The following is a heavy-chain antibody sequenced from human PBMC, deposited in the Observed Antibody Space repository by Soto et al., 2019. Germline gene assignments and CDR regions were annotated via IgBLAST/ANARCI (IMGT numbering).Heavy chain of an antibody. CDR3: ARGWLQFLPYGSAFDI. D-gene: IGHD5-12*01. CDR1: GFTFSSYA. CDR2: ISYDGSNK. V-gene: IGHV3-30-3*01. J-gene: IGHJ3*02. Sequence: GGSLRLSGAASGFTFSSYAMHSVRQAPGKGLEWVAVISYDGSNKYYADSVKGRFTISRDNSKNTLYLQMNSLRAEDTAVYYCARGWLQFLPYGSAFDIWGQGTMVTVSS.